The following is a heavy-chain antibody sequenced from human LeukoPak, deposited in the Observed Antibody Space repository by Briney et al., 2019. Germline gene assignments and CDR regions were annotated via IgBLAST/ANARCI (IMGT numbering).Heavy chain of an antibody. CDR2: TYYRSKWYT. CDR1: GDSVSANSAA. V-gene: IGHV6-1*01. J-gene: IGHJ4*02. D-gene: IGHD3-10*01. Sequence: SQTLSLTCAISGDSVSANSAAWNWIRLSPSRGLEWLGKTYYRSKWYTGYEVSVKSRITINPDSSKNQFSLKLSSVTAADTAVYYCARYYASGNYYGSWGWGQGTLATVSS. CDR3: ARYYASGNYYGSWG.